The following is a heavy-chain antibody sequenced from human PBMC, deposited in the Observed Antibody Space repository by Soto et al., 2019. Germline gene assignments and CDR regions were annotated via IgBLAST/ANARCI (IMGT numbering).Heavy chain of an antibody. CDR2: INPSSGGS. V-gene: IGHV1-2*02. J-gene: IGHJ5*02. CDR3: ARDRPINPPNNYFDP. CDR1: GYTFTDYY. Sequence: QVQLVQSGAEVKKPGASVKVSCKASGYTFTDYYIHWVRQAPGQGLSWMGWINPSSGGSDYAQKYQGRITKTMYTSISKADMELRNLRSDDTAVYYCARDRPINPPNNYFDPWGQGTLVTVSS.